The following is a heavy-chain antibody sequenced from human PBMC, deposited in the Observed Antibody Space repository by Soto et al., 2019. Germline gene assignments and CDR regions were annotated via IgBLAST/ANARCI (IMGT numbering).Heavy chain of an antibody. CDR1: GYSFTSYW. Sequence: GESLKISCKGSGYSFTSYWIGWVRQMPGKGLEWMGIIYPGDSDTRYSPSFQGQVTISADKSISTAYLQWSSLKASDTAMYYCARSQGYNGYYYGMDVWGKGHTVTASS. CDR2: IYPGDSDT. D-gene: IGHD1-20*01. CDR3: ARSQGYNGYYYGMDV. J-gene: IGHJ6*04. V-gene: IGHV5-51*01.